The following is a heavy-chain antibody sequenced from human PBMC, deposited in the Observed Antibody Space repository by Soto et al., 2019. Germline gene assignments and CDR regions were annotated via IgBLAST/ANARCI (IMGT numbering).Heavy chain of an antibody. Sequence: EVQLLESGGGLVQPGGSLRLSCAASGFTFSSYAMSWVRQAPGKGLEWVSAISGSGGSTYYADSVKGRFTISRDNSKNTLYLQMNSLRAEDTAVYYCANNIVRYCTNGVCYSPDYWGQGTLVTVSS. CDR1: GFTFSSYA. J-gene: IGHJ4*02. D-gene: IGHD2-8*01. CDR2: ISGSGGST. V-gene: IGHV3-23*01. CDR3: ANNIVRYCTNGVCYSPDY.